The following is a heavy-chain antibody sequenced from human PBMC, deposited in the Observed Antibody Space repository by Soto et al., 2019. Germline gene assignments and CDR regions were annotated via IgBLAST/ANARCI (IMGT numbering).Heavy chain of an antibody. V-gene: IGHV4-59*08. J-gene: IGHJ2*01. CDR3: ARFTWYFDL. Sequence: QVQLQESGPGLVKPSETLSLTCTVSGGSISSYYWSWIRQPPGKGLEWIGYIYYSGSTNYNPSLNSRVTISVDTAETHFSLTLSSVTAADTAVYYCARFTWYFDLWGRGTLVTVSS. CDR2: IYYSGST. CDR1: GGSISSYY.